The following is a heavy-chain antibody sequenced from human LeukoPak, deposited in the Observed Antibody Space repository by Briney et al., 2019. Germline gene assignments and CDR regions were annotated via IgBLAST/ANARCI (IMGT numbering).Heavy chain of an antibody. V-gene: IGHV3-23*01. J-gene: IGHJ4*02. D-gene: IGHD6-13*01. CDR1: GFTFSSYA. CDR2: ISASSDSI. CDR3: AKDQSRYSSSWYGDDY. Sequence: GGSLRLSCAASGFTFSSYAMSWVRQAPGKGLEWVSGISASSDSIYYTDSVKGRFTISRDNSKNTLYLQMNSLRAEDTAVYYCAKDQSRYSSSWYGDDYWGQGTLITVSS.